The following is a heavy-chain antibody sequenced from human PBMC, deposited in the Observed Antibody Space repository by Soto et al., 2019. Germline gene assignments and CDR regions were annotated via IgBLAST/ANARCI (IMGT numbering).Heavy chain of an antibody. J-gene: IGHJ6*02. Sequence: EVQLVESGGGLVQPGRSLRLSCAASGFTFDDYAMHWVRQAPGKGLEWVSGISWNSGSIGYVDSVKGRFTISRDNAKNSLYLQMNSLRAEDTALYYCAKDTPSKYYDFWSGYSYYGMDVWGQGTTVTVSS. V-gene: IGHV3-9*01. CDR2: ISWNSGSI. CDR3: AKDTPSKYYDFWSGYSYYGMDV. D-gene: IGHD3-3*01. CDR1: GFTFDDYA.